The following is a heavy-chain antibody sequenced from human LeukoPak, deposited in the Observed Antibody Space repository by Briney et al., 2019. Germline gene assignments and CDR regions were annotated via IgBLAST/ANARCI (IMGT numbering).Heavy chain of an antibody. J-gene: IGHJ3*02. D-gene: IGHD4-17*01. CDR1: GYTFTSYY. CDR3: AREGVVTTVTQNAFDI. CDR2: INPSGGST. V-gene: IGHV1-46*01. Sequence: ASVKVSCEASGYTFTSYYMHWVRQAPGQGLEWMGIINPSGGSTSYAQKFQGRVTMTRDMSTSTVYMELSSLRSEDTAVYYCAREGVVTTVTQNAFDIWAQGTMVTVSS.